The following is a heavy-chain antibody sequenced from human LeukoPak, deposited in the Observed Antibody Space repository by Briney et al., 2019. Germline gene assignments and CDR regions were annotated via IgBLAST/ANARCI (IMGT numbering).Heavy chain of an antibody. CDR1: GGSISSSNW. V-gene: IGHV4-4*02. J-gene: IGHJ4*02. Sequence: PSGTLSLTCAVSGGSISSSNWWSWVRQPPGNGLEWIGEIYHSGSTNYNPSLKSRVTISVDTSKNQFSLNLTSVTAADTAVYYCASNTGTVFDYWGQGARVTVSS. CDR2: IYHSGST. CDR3: ASNTGTVFDY. D-gene: IGHD1-7*01.